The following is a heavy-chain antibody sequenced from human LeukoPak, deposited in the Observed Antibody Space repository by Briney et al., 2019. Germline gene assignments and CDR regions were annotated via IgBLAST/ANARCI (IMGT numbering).Heavy chain of an antibody. J-gene: IGHJ4*02. D-gene: IGHD6-19*01. CDR2: IGGTGAIT. Sequence: GGSLRLSCAASGFTFSNYGMSWVRQAPGKGLEWVSSIGGTGAITYYADSVKGRFTISRDNSKNTLYLQMNSLRAEDTAVYYCAKDFSSGWYSFFDYWGQGTLVTVSS. CDR3: AKDFSSGWYSFFDY. CDR1: GFTFSNYG. V-gene: IGHV3-23*01.